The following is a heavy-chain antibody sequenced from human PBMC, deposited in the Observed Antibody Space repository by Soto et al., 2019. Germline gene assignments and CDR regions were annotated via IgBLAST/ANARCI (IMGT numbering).Heavy chain of an antibody. CDR3: ARGSLGPDF. Sequence: SETLSLTCTVSGGSITTYYWSWIRQPAGKGLEWIGRIYSGGSTNYNPSLRSRVTVSVDMSKNQFSLKLSSVTAADTAVYYCARGSLGPDFWGPGTLVTVSS. CDR2: IYSGGST. J-gene: IGHJ4*02. V-gene: IGHV4-4*07. D-gene: IGHD1-26*01. CDR1: GGSITTYY.